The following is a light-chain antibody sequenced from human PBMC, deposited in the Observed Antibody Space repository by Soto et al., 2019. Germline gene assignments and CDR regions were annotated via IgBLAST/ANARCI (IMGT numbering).Light chain of an antibody. V-gene: IGKV3-15*01. CDR3: QQHNTWPLT. CDR2: RVS. CDR1: QSVSSN. J-gene: IGKJ4*01. Sequence: EIVMTQSPATLSVSPGERATLSCRASQSVSSNLAWYQQKPGQAPRLLIYRVSTMATGIPARFSGSGSGTEFTLTISSLQSEDFAVYYCQQHNTWPLTFGGGTKVGIK.